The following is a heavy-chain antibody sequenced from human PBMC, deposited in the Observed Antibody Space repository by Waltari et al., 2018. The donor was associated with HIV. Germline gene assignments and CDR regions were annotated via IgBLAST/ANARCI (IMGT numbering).Heavy chain of an antibody. CDR3: VRGAPFDY. V-gene: IGHV3-23*01. J-gene: IGHJ4*02. CDR1: GFTFSSYA. Sequence: EVQLLESGGGLVQPGGSLRLSCAASGFTFSSYAMSWVRQAPGEGLEWVSAISGSGDITYCSDSVKSRSTISRDNSKNTLYLQMNSLTAEDTAIYYCVRGAPFDYWGQGALVAVSS. CDR2: ISGSGDIT.